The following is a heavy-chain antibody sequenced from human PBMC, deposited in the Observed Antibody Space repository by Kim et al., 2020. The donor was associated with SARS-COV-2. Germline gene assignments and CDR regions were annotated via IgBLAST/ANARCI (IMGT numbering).Heavy chain of an antibody. CDR2: MNPNSGNT. J-gene: IGHJ4*02. D-gene: IGHD3-10*01. V-gene: IGHV1-8*01. CDR3: ARGASRFAQSLYGSGVWVANDY. Sequence: ASVKVSCKASGYTFTSYDINWVRQATGQGLEWMGWMNPNSGNTGYAQKFQGRVTMTRNTSISTAYMELSSLRSEDTAVYYCARGASRFAQSLYGSGVWVANDYWGQGTLVTVSS. CDR1: GYTFTSYD.